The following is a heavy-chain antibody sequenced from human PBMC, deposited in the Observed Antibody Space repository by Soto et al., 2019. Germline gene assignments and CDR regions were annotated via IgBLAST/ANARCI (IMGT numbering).Heavy chain of an antibody. CDR3: ARARRGSAVIGHFDF. J-gene: IGHJ4*02. CDR1: GFTFSSYG. D-gene: IGHD3-22*01. Sequence: GGSLRLSCAASGFTFSSYGMTWVRQSPGKGLEWVSYISSSTFSIYYADSVKGRFTVSRDNAKNSLFLQMNSLRDEDTAVYFCARARRGSAVIGHFDFWGQGTLVTVSS. V-gene: IGHV3-48*02. CDR2: ISSSTFSI.